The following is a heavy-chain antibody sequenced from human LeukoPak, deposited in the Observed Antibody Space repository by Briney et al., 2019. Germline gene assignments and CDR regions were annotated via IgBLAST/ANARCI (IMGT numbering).Heavy chain of an antibody. CDR1: GFTFSSYN. J-gene: IGHJ2*01. D-gene: IGHD3-16*01. V-gene: IGHV3-21*01. CDR2: ISSSSSYI. CDR3: AREGVPRYFDL. Sequence: KSGGSLRLSCAASGFTFSSYNMNWVRQAPGKGLEWVSSISSSSSYIYYADSVKGRFTISRDNAKNSLYLQMNSLRAEDTAVYYCAREGVPRYFDLWGRGTLVTVSS.